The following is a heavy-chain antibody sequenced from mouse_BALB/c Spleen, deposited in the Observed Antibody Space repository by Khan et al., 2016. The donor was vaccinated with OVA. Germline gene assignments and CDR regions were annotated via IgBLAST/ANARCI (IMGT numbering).Heavy chain of an antibody. V-gene: IGHV1S81*02. CDR3: TRSGYGSFAY. Sequence: VQLQQSGAELVKPGASVRLSCKASGYTFTSYYLYWVKQRPGQGLEWIGDINPSSGGTNFNEKFKSKATLTVDKSSSTAYIQLNSLTSEDSAVYYCTRSGYGSFAYWGQGTLVTVFA. CDR2: INPSSGGT. CDR1: GYTFTSYY. J-gene: IGHJ3*01. D-gene: IGHD2-2*01.